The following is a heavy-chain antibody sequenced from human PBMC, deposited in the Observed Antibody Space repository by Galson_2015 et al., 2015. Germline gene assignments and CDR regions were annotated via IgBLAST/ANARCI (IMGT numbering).Heavy chain of an antibody. Sequence: CKASGYTFTSYFVHWVRQAPGQGLEWIGIINPKTGSARYAQKFQGRVNLTSDTSTTTVYMELSNLTSQDTAVFYCARDFGGSFFYVSGSFHLDFWGQGALVSVSP. J-gene: IGHJ4*02. CDR1: GYTFTSYF. CDR3: ARDFGGSFFYVSGSFHLDF. V-gene: IGHV1-46*01. D-gene: IGHD3-10*01. CDR2: INPKTGSA.